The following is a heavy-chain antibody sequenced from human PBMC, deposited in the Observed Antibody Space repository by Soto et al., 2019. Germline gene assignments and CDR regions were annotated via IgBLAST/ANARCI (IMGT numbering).Heavy chain of an antibody. CDR2: IIPILGIA. D-gene: IGHD3-22*01. CDR3: ARAGSYDSSGFFDY. J-gene: IGHJ4*02. V-gene: IGHV1-69*02. Sequence: SVKVSCKASGGTFSSYTISWVRQAPGQGLEWMGRIIPILGIANYAQKFQGRVTITADKSTSTAYMELSSLRSEDTAVYYCARAGSYDSSGFFDYWGQGTLVTVSS. CDR1: GGTFSSYT.